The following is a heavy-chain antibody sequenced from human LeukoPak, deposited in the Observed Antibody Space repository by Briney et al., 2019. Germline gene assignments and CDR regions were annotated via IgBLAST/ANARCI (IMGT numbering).Heavy chain of an antibody. V-gene: IGHV4-59*01. CDR2: IYYSGST. J-gene: IGHJ4*02. Sequence: SETLSLTCTVSGGSISSYYWSWIRQPPGKGLEWIGYIYYSGSTNYNPSLKSRVTISVDTSKNQFSLKLSSVTAADTAVYYCARVYSLGFWSGYYVGWGQGNLVTVSS. CDR1: GGSISSYY. D-gene: IGHD3-3*01. CDR3: ARVYSLGFWSGYYVG.